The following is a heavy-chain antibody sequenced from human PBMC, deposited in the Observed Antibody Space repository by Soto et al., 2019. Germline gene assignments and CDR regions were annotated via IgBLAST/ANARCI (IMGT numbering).Heavy chain of an antibody. J-gene: IGHJ4*02. Sequence: EVPLLESGGGLVQPGGSLRLSCAASGFTFSNFPMSWVRQAPGKGLEWVSLISAINTGTYYADSVKGRFTISRDNSKNTLYLQMNSLRAEDTAIYFCARREAVAGANDYWGQGTLVTVSS. V-gene: IGHV3-23*01. D-gene: IGHD6-19*01. CDR1: GFTFSNFP. CDR2: ISAINTGT. CDR3: ARREAVAGANDY.